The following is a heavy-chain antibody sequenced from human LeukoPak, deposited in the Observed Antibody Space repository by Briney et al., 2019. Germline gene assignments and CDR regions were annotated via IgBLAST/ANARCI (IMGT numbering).Heavy chain of an antibody. CDR3: AREDASGSYWVY. Sequence: PGGSLRLSCAVSGFTFSNYDMNWVRQAPGKGLEWVSYISKSGTTMYYGDSVKGRFTISRDNAKNSLYLQMNSLRAEDTAVYYCAREDASGSYWVYWGQGTLVTVSS. V-gene: IGHV3-48*03. CDR2: ISKSGTTM. CDR1: GFTFSNYD. D-gene: IGHD3-10*01. J-gene: IGHJ4*02.